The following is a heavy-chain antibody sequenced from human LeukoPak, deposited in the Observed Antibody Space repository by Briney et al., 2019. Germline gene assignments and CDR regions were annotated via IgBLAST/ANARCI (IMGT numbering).Heavy chain of an antibody. CDR3: AKGSSGYFVDL. J-gene: IGHJ5*02. V-gene: IGHV3-23*01. D-gene: IGHD3-22*01. CDR2: ISNDGGGT. Sequence: PGGSLRLSCAASGFIFNNYGLIWVRQAPGKGLEWVSAISNDGGGTNYADFVKGRFTISRDNSKNTLFLQMNSLRAEDTALYYCAKGSSGYFVDLWGQGTQVTVSS. CDR1: GFIFNNYG.